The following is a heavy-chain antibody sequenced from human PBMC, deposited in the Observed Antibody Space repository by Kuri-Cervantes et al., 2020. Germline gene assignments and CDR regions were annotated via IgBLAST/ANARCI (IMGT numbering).Heavy chain of an antibody. V-gene: IGHV3-7*01. CDR2: IKQDGSEK. CDR1: GFSISSYW. D-gene: IGHD3-9*01. Sequence: AGSLTLSCAASGFSISSYWMSWVRQAQGTGMEWVANIKQDGSEKYYVDSVKGRFTISRDNAKNSLYLQMNSLRAEDTAVYYCARSPRVRCFDWLGRTWFDPWGQGTLVTVSS. J-gene: IGHJ5*02. CDR3: ARSPRVRCFDWLGRTWFDP.